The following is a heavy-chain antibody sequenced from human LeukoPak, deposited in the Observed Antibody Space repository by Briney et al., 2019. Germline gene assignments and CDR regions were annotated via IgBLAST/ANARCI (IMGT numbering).Heavy chain of an antibody. CDR3: ARQGYYYGSGSYHLPHYYMDV. CDR2: INHSGST. CDR1: GGSFSGYY. D-gene: IGHD3-10*01. J-gene: IGHJ6*03. Sequence: PSETLSLTCAVYGGSFSGYYWSWIRQPPGKGLEWIGEINHSGSTNYNPSLKSRVTISVDTSKNQFSLKLSSVTAADTAVYYCARQGYYYGSGSYHLPHYYMDVWGKGTTVTISS. V-gene: IGHV4-34*01.